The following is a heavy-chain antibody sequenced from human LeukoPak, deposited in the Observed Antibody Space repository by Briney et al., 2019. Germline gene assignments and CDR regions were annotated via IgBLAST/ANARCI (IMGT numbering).Heavy chain of an antibody. V-gene: IGHV1-18*01. Sequence: GASVNVSCTASGYTFTSYGISWVRQAPGQGLEWMGWISAYNGNTNYAQKLQGRVTMTTDTSTSTAYMELRSLRSDDTAVYYCARAQYGDYIDYWGQGTLVTVSS. CDR2: ISAYNGNT. J-gene: IGHJ4*02. CDR1: GYTFTSYG. CDR3: ARAQYGDYIDY. D-gene: IGHD4-17*01.